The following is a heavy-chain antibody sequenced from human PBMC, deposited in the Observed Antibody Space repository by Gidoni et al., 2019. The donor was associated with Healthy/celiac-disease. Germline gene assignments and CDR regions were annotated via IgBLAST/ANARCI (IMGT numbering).Heavy chain of an antibody. J-gene: IGHJ4*02. V-gene: IGHV3-23*01. CDR3: AKGSTWIQLWTLFDY. D-gene: IGHD5-18*01. CDR1: GFTFSSYA. Sequence: EVQLLASGGGLVHPGGSLRLSCAASGFTFSSYALLWVRQAPGKWLEWVSAISGSGGSTYYADSVKGRFTISRDNSKNTLYLQMNSLRAEDTAVYYCAKGSTWIQLWTLFDYWGQGTLVTVSS. CDR2: ISGSGGST.